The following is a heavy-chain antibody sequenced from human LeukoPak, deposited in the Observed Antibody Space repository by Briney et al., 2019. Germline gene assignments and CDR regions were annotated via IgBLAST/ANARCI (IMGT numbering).Heavy chain of an antibody. J-gene: IGHJ3*02. CDR3: ARVSSYQLLIDI. V-gene: IGHV4-31*03. CDR1: GGSISSGGYY. CDR2: IYYSGST. D-gene: IGHD2-2*01. Sequence: SETLSFTCTVSGGSISSGGYYWSWIRQHPGKGLEWIGYIYYSGSTYYNPSLKSRVSISVDTSKNQFSLKLTSATAADTAVYYCARVSSYQLLIDIWGQGTMVTVSS.